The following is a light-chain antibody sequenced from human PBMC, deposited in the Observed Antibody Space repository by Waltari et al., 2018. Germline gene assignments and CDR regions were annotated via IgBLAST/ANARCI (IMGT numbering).Light chain of an antibody. CDR3: SSFTSSSTYV. J-gene: IGLJ1*01. Sequence: QSALTQPASVSGSPGQSIAIPCPGPSGDVGASNYVPWSQQHPGNAPKLMIYDVNKRPSGVSDRFSGSKSGNTASLTISGLQAEDEADYYCSSFTSSSTYVFGTGTKVTVL. CDR1: SGDVGASNY. CDR2: DVN. V-gene: IGLV2-14*01.